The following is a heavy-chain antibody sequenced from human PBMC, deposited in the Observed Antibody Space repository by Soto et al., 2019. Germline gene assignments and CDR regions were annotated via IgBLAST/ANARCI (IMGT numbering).Heavy chain of an antibody. Sequence: PSETLSLTCTVSGGSISSISYYWGWIRQPPGKGLEWTGSAHSSGGAYYNPSLNSRVIISVDTSKNQISLKVTSVTAADTAVYYCARTYSSSWSPFDYWGQGTLVTVSS. CDR2: AHSSGGA. D-gene: IGHD6-13*01. CDR3: ARTYSSSWSPFDY. J-gene: IGHJ4*02. V-gene: IGHV4-39*01. CDR1: GGSISSISYY.